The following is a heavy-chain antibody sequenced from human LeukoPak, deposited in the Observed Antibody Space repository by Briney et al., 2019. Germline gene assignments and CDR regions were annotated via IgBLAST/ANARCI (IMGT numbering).Heavy chain of an antibody. J-gene: IGHJ4*02. CDR2: ITSDGSST. D-gene: IGHD4-23*01. CDR1: GFTFSSYY. Sequence: GVSLRLSCAASGFTFSSYYMHWVRQAAGKGPVYVSRITSDGSSTNYADSVKGRFTISRDNAKNTLSLQMNSLRAEDTAVYYCAREFGGTYLFDYWGQGTLVTVSS. CDR3: AREFGGTYLFDY. V-gene: IGHV3-74*01.